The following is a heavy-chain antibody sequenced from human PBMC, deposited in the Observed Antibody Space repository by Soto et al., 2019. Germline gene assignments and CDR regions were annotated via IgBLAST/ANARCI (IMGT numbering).Heavy chain of an antibody. CDR3: ARELGMTGYWYFDV. J-gene: IGHJ2*01. V-gene: IGHV3-13*04. Sequence: EVQLVESGGGLVQPGGSLRLSCTASGSTFSDYDMHWVRQPTGKGLEWVSSISVRGNTYYSNSVKGRFTVSRENAKNSLYLQMNSLTAGDTAVYYCARELGMTGYWYFDVWGRGTLVSVSS. CDR1: GSTFSDYD. D-gene: IGHD3-16*01. CDR2: ISVRGNT.